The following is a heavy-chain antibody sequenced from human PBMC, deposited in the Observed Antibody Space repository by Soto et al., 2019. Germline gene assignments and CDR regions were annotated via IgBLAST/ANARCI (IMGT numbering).Heavy chain of an antibody. CDR3: AKVPVGATGRFDY. D-gene: IGHD1-26*01. Sequence: SGGSLRLSCAGSGFTFSNYAMSWVCQAPGKGLAWVSAISGSGGSTYYADSVKGRFTISRDNSKNTLYLQMNSLRAEDTALYYCAKVPVGATGRFDYWGQGTLVTVSS. CDR2: ISGSGGST. J-gene: IGHJ4*02. V-gene: IGHV3-23*01. CDR1: GFTFSNYA.